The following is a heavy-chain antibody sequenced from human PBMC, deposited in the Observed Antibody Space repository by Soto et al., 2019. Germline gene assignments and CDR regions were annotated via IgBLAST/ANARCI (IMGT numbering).Heavy chain of an antibody. Sequence: QLQLQESGPGLVKPSETLSLTCTVSGGSISSSSYYWGWIRQPPGKGLEWIGSIYYSGSTYYNPSLKSRVTISVDTSKNQFSPKLSSVTAADTAVYYCVYCSGGSCYSGIDYWGQGTLVTVSS. CDR2: IYYSGST. V-gene: IGHV4-39*01. CDR1: GGSISSSSYY. CDR3: VYCSGGSCYSGIDY. J-gene: IGHJ4*02. D-gene: IGHD2-15*01.